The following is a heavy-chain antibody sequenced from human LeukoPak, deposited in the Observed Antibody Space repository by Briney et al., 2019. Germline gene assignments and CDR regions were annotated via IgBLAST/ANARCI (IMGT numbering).Heavy chain of an antibody. Sequence: GGSLRLSCATSGFTFSNFYMSWIRQAPGKGLEWVSYISSTAHTIYYADSVKGRFTISRDNAKNSLYLQMNSLRAEDTAVYYCARDCAQYYYYYGMDVWGQGTTVTVSS. CDR1: GFTFSNFY. CDR2: ISSTAHTI. CDR3: ARDCAQYYYYYGMDV. J-gene: IGHJ6*02. V-gene: IGHV3-11*01.